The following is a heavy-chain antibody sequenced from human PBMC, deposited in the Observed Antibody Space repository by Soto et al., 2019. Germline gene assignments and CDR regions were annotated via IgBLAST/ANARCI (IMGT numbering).Heavy chain of an antibody. CDR1: GYSFTSYW. V-gene: IGHV5-51*01. Sequence: PGESLKISCNGSGYSFTSYWICWVRQMPWKGLEWMGIIYPGDSDTRYSPSFQGQVTISADKSISTAYLQWSSLKASDTAMYYCARQGIAVAGPGGWFDPWGQGTLVTVSS. CDR2: IYPGDSDT. J-gene: IGHJ5*02. D-gene: IGHD6-19*01. CDR3: ARQGIAVAGPGGWFDP.